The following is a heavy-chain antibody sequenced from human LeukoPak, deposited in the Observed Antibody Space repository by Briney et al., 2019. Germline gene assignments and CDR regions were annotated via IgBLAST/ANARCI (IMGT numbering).Heavy chain of an antibody. CDR3: ARANYGSGSGGNYFDY. Sequence: SETLSLTCTVSGGSISSYYWSWIRQPPGKGLEWIGYIYYSGSTNFNPSLKSRVTISVDTSKNQFSLKLSSVTAADTAVYYCARANYGSGSGGNYFDYWGQGTLVTVSS. CDR2: IYYSGST. CDR1: GGSISSYY. D-gene: IGHD3-10*01. J-gene: IGHJ4*02. V-gene: IGHV4-59*12.